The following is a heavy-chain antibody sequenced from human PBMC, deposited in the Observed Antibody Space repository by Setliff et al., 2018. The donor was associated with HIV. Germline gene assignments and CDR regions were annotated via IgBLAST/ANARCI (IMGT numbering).Heavy chain of an antibody. Sequence: PGGSLRLSCAASGFTFSSYGMHWVRQAPGKGLEWVAFIRYDGTYKYYADSLKGRFTISRDNSKNTLFLQMNSLRTEDTAVYYCAKNFYSSPWSPLDYWGQGTLVTAPQ. CDR3: AKNFYSSPWSPLDY. D-gene: IGHD6-19*01. J-gene: IGHJ4*02. V-gene: IGHV3-30*02. CDR1: GFTFSSYG. CDR2: IRYDGTYK.